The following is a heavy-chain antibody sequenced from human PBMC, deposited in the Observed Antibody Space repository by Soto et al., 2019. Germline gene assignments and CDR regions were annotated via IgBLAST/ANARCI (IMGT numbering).Heavy chain of an antibody. Sequence: GGSLRLSCAASVFTFSSYAMSLVRQSPGKGLEWVSAISGSGGSTYYADSVKGRFTISRDNSKNTLFPQMTSLRDEYTAVYYCGKGNSKWGTGDSFDIWGQGTMVTVSS. CDR1: VFTFSSYA. CDR3: GKGNSKWGTGDSFDI. CDR2: ISGSGGST. V-gene: IGHV3-23*01. D-gene: IGHD7-27*01. J-gene: IGHJ3*02.